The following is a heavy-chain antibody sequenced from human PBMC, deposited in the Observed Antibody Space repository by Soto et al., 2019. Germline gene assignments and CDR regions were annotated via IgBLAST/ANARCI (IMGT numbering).Heavy chain of an antibody. Sequence: QVQLVQSGAEVKKPGSSVKVSCKASGGTFSSYTISWVRQAPGQGLEWMGRIIPILGIANYAQKIQGRVTITADKSTSTAYMELSSLRSEDTAVYYCAVTYLTPHYYMDVWGKGTTVTVSS. V-gene: IGHV1-69*02. CDR1: GGTFSSYT. CDR2: IIPILGIA. D-gene: IGHD2-2*01. CDR3: AVTYLTPHYYMDV. J-gene: IGHJ6*03.